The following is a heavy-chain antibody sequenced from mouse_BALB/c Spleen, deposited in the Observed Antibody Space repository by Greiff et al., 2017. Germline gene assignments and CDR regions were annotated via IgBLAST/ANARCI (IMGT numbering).Heavy chain of an antibody. J-gene: IGHJ3*01. CDR1: GYSITSGYY. D-gene: IGHD6-2*01. CDR2: ISYDGSN. CDR3: ARDGLEAY. V-gene: IGHV3-6*02. Sequence: EVQRVESGPGLVKPSQSLSLTCSVTGYSITSGYYWNWIRQFPGNKLEWMGYISYDGSNNYNPSLKNRISITRDTSKNQFFLKLNSVTTEDTATYYCARDGLEAYWGQGTLVTVSA.